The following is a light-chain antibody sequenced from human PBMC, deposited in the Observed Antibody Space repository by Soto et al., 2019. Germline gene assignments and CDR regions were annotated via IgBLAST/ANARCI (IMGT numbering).Light chain of an antibody. CDR1: STDVGGYNY. Sequence: HSVLTQPPSASGSPGQPVTISCSGTSTDVGGYNYVSWYQQHPGKAPILMIYEVSKRPSGVPDRFSGSKSGNTASLTVSGLQAEDEADYYCSSYAGSNNLVFGGGTKVTVL. V-gene: IGLV2-8*01. J-gene: IGLJ2*01. CDR2: EVS. CDR3: SSYAGSNNLV.